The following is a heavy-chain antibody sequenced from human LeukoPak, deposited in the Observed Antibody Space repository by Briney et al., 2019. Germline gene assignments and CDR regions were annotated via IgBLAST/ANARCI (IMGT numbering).Heavy chain of an antibody. CDR3: ARDVGAYSSGWYGDAFDI. V-gene: IGHV3-30-3*01. J-gene: IGHJ4*02. CDR1: GFTFSSYA. CDR2: ISYDGSNK. Sequence: GGSLRLSCAASGFTFSSYAMHWVRQAPGKGLEWVAVISYDGSNKYYADSVKGRFTISRDNSKNTLYLQMNSLRAEDTAVYYCARDVGAYSSGWYGDAFDIWGQGTLVTVSS. D-gene: IGHD6-19*01.